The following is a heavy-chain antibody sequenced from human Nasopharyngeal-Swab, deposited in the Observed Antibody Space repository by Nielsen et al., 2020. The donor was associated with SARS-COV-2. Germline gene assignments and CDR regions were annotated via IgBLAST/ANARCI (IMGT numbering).Heavy chain of an antibody. D-gene: IGHD3-16*01. Sequence: SCTVSGGSISSYYWSWLRQPPGKGLEWIGYIYYSGSTNYNPSLKSRVTISVDTSKNQFSLKLSSVTAADTAVYYCARGGYYDYVWGSWGQGTLVTVSS. CDR3: ARGGYYDYVWGS. CDR2: IYYSGST. J-gene: IGHJ4*02. V-gene: IGHV4-59*01. CDR1: GGSISSYY.